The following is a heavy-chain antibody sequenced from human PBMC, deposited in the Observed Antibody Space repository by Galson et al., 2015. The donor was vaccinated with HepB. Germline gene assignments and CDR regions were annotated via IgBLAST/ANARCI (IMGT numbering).Heavy chain of an antibody. J-gene: IGHJ6*02. CDR2: IYTSGST. CDR3: AGYSSSWYYYYGMDV. V-gene: IGHV4-61*02. CDR1: GGSISSGSYY. D-gene: IGHD6-13*01. Sequence: TLSLTCTVSGGSISSGSYYWSWIRQPAGKGLEWIGRIYTSGSTYYNPSLKSRVTISVDTSKNQFSLKLSSVTAADTAVYYCAGYSSSWYYYYGMDVWGQGTTVTVSS.